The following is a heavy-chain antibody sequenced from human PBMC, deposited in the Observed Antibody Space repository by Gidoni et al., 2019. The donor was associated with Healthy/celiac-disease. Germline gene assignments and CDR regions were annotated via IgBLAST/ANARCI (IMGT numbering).Heavy chain of an antibody. CDR2: IYHSGST. V-gene: IGHV4-38-2*02. CDR3: ARDLRAHGYGDYLRSY. Sequence: QVQLQASGPGLVKPSETLSLTCTVSGYSISSGYYWGWIRQPPGKGLEWIGSIYHSGSTYYNPSLKSRVTRSVDTSKNQFSLKLSSVTAADTAVYYCARDLRAHGYGDYLRSYWGQGTLVTVSS. CDR1: GYSISSGYY. J-gene: IGHJ4*02. D-gene: IGHD4-17*01.